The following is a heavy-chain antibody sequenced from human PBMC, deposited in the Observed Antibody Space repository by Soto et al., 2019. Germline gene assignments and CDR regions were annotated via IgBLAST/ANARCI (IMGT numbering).Heavy chain of an antibody. Sequence: QVQLVQSGAEVKKPGSSVKVSCKASGGTFSSYAISWVRQAPGQGLEWMGGIIPIFGTANYAQKFQGRVTITADESTSTAYMELSSLRSEDTAVYYCARSVPGYCSGGSCDWFDPWGQGTLVAVSS. D-gene: IGHD2-15*01. V-gene: IGHV1-69*01. CDR2: IIPIFGTA. CDR3: ARSVPGYCSGGSCDWFDP. CDR1: GGTFSSYA. J-gene: IGHJ5*02.